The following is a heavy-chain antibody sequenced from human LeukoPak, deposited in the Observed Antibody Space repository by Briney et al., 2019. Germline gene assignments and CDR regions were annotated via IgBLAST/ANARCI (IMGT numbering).Heavy chain of an antibody. CDR1: GGTFSIYA. Sequence: ASVNVSCKASGGTFSIYAISWVRQAPGQGLEWMGGIIPIFGTANYAQKFQGRVTITADESTSTAYMELSSLRSEDTAVYYCARLPLRSIAVGYYGMDVWGQGTTVTVSS. CDR2: IIPIFGTA. D-gene: IGHD6-6*01. V-gene: IGHV1-69*01. J-gene: IGHJ6*02. CDR3: ARLPLRSIAVGYYGMDV.